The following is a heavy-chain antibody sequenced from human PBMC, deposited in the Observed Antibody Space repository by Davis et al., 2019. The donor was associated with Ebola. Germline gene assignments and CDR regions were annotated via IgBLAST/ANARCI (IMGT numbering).Heavy chain of an antibody. CDR1: RFTFSGSA. CDR3: TFTVTTVDY. J-gene: IGHJ4*02. D-gene: IGHD4-17*01. Sequence: ESLKISCAASRFTFSGSAMHWLRQASGKGLEWVGRFRSKANSYATAYAASVKGRFTISRHDSKNTAYLQMNSLKTEDTAVYYCTFTVTTVDYWGQGTLVTVSS. CDR2: FRSKANSYAT. V-gene: IGHV3-73*01.